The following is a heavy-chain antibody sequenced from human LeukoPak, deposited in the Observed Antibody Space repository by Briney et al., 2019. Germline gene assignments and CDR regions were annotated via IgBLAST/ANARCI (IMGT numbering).Heavy chain of an antibody. Sequence: PGGSLRLSCAASGFTFKNYGMAWVRQTPGKGLEWVSTIGEQYDDTHYADSVKGRFTISRDNAKNSLYLQMNSLRAEDTAVYYCARAGVVVAATDYWGQGTLVTVSS. CDR3: ARAGVVVAATDY. D-gene: IGHD2-15*01. J-gene: IGHJ4*02. CDR2: IGEQYDDT. CDR1: GFTFKNYG. V-gene: IGHV3-21*01.